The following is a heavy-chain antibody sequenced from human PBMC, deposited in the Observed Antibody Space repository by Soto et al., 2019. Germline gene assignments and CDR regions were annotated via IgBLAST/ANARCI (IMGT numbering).Heavy chain of an antibody. V-gene: IGHV2-5*02. CDR1: GFSLSTSGVG. CDR3: GHSGQLDRPRGF. Sequence: QITFKESGPTLVKPTQTLTLTCTFSGFSLSTSGVGVGWIRQPPGRALEWLALIYLDDDQRYSSSLKSRLTITKDTSKNQVVLTITNMDPVDTGTYDCGHSGQLDRPRGFWGQGTLVTVAS. J-gene: IGHJ4*02. CDR2: IYLDDDQ. D-gene: IGHD1-1*01.